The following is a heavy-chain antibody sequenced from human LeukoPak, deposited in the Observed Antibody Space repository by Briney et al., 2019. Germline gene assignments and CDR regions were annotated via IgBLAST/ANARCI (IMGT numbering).Heavy chain of an antibody. CDR3: ARDYSSSWYFDY. D-gene: IGHD6-13*01. Sequence: GGSLRLSCAASGFTFSRYSVNWVRQAPGKGLEWVSCITGSSDYIFYADSVRGRFTISRDNAKNSLYLQMNSLRAEDTAVYYCARDYSSSWYFDYWGQGTLVTVSS. CDR2: ITGSSDYI. CDR1: GFTFSRYS. V-gene: IGHV3-21*01. J-gene: IGHJ4*02.